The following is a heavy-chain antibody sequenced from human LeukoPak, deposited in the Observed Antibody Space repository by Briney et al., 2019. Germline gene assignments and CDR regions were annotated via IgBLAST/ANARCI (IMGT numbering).Heavy chain of an antibody. CDR3: AVMYGSGSYSV. J-gene: IGHJ4*02. D-gene: IGHD3-10*01. V-gene: IGHV4-59*08. CDR2: IYYSGST. CDR1: GGSISSYY. Sequence: SETLSLTCTVSGGSISSYYWSWIRQPPEKGLEWIGYIYYSGSTNYNPSLKSRVTISVDTSKNQFSLKLSSVTAADTAVYYCAVMYGSGSYSVWGQGTLVTVSS.